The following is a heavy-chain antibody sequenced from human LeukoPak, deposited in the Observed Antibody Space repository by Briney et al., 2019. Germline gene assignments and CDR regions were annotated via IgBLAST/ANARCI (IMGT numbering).Heavy chain of an antibody. CDR3: ARIRGYCSSTSCHYGMDV. CDR2: IYHSGST. D-gene: IGHD2-2*01. J-gene: IGHJ6*02. CDR1: GYSISSGYY. V-gene: IGHV4-38-2*02. Sequence: SETLSLTCTVSGYSISSGYYWGWIRQPPGKGLEWIGSIYHSGSTYYNPSLKSRVTISVDTSKNQFSLKLSSVTAADTAVYYCARIRGYCSSTSCHYGMDVWGQGTTVTVS.